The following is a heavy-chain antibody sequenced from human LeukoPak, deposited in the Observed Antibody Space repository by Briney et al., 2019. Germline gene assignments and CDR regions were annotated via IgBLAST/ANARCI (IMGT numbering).Heavy chain of an antibody. D-gene: IGHD1-26*01. V-gene: IGHV4-59*12. Sequence: SETLSLTCTVSGGSISSYYWSWIRQPPGKGLEWIGYIYYSGSTNYNASLKSRVTISVDTSKNQFSLILRSGTAADTAVYYCARLRSPGDFDYWGQGTLVTVSS. CDR3: ARLRSPGDFDY. CDR1: GGSISSYY. CDR2: IYYSGST. J-gene: IGHJ4*02.